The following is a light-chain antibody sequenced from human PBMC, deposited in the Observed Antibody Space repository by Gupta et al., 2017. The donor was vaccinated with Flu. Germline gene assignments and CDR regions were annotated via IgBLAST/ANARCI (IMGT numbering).Light chain of an antibody. J-gene: IGLJ2*01. CDR2: SNN. CDR1: SSNIGSNT. V-gene: IGLV1-44*01. Sequence: QSVLTQPPSASGTPGQRVTISCSGSSSNIGSNTVNWYQQLPGTAPKLLIYSNNRRPSGVPDRFSGSKSGTSASLAISGLQSEDEADYYCAAWDDSRNGVVFGGGTKLTVL. CDR3: AAWDDSRNGVV.